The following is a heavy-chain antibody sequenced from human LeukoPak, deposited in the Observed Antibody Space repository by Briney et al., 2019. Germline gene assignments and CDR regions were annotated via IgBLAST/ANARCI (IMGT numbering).Heavy chain of an antibody. J-gene: IGHJ4*02. CDR3: ARHTTISPLYFDN. CDR2: IYYTGST. Sequence: PSETLSLTCTVSDGSISSGSYYWGWIRQPPGKGLEWIGSIYYTGSTYYSPSLKSRVTISVDTSKNQFSLKVRSVTAADTAVYYCARHTTISPLYFDNWGQGTLVTVSS. CDR1: DGSISSGSYY. V-gene: IGHV4-39*01. D-gene: IGHD5-24*01.